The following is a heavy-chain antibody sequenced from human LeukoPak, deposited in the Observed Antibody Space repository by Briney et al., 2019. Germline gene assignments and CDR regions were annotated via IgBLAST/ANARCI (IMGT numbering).Heavy chain of an antibody. CDR2: ISGSGVSK. Sequence: PGGSLRLSCAASGFTFSSYAMSWVRQAPGKGLEWVSAISGSGVSKYYADSVTGRFIISRDNSKNTLYLQMNSLRAEDTAVYYCAKDGVIYYYGSGSYYPRWFDPWGQGTLVTVSS. D-gene: IGHD3-10*01. V-gene: IGHV3-23*01. J-gene: IGHJ5*02. CDR3: AKDGVIYYYGSGSYYPRWFDP. CDR1: GFTFSSYA.